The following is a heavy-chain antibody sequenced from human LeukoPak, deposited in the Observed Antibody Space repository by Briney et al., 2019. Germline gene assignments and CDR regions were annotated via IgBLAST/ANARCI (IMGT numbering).Heavy chain of an antibody. CDR2: IYHSGST. J-gene: IGHJ4*02. CDR3: ARGRYCSGGSCYSADPLDY. Sequence: PSQTLSFTCAVAGGSISSGGYSWRWIRQPPGKGLEWIGYIYHSGSTYYNPSHKSRVTISVDRSKNQFSLKLSSVAAADTAVYYCARGRYCSGGSCYSADPLDYWGQGTLVTVSS. CDR1: GGSISSGGYS. D-gene: IGHD2-15*01. V-gene: IGHV4-30-2*01.